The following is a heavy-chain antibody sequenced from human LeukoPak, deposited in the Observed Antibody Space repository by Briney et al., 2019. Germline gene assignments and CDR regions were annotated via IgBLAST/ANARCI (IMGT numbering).Heavy chain of an antibody. CDR2: ISSSSSDV. D-gene: IGHD3-10*01. CDR1: GFPFSSYA. Sequence: GGSLRLSCAASGFPFSSYAMAWVRQAPGRGLEWVSSISSSSSDVYDADSVKGRFTISRDNAKNSLYLQMNSLRADDTAVYYCARGDGHGSGIYSKPPFNSWGQGTLVIVSS. J-gene: IGHJ4*02. V-gene: IGHV3-21*01. CDR3: ARGDGHGSGIYSKPPFNS.